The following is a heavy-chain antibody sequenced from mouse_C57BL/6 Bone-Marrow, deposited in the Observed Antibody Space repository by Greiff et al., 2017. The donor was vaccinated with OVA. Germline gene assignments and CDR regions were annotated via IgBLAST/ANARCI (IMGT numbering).Heavy chain of an antibody. J-gene: IGHJ3*01. CDR2: IRSKSSNYAT. CDR1: GFTFNTYA. Sequence: VQLKESGGGLVQPKGSLKLSCAASGFTFNTYAMHWVRQAPGKGLEWVARIRSKSSNYATDYADSVKDRFTISRDDSQSMLYLQMNNLKTEDTAMYYCVRDQNYYDSFWFAYWGQGTLVTVSA. D-gene: IGHD2-4*01. CDR3: VRDQNYYDSFWFAY. V-gene: IGHV10-3*01.